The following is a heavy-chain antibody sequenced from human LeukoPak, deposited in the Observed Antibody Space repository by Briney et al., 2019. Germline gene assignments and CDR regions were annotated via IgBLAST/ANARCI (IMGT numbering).Heavy chain of an antibody. CDR1: GFTFSSYD. Sequence: GGSLRLSCAASGFTFSSYDMHCVRRGTGKGLEWVSAIGTAGDTYYPGSVKGRFTTSRENAKNSLYLQMNSLRVGDTAVYYCARGRGWGTFDIWGQGTMVTVSS. CDR2: IGTAGDT. D-gene: IGHD3-10*01. V-gene: IGHV3-13*04. CDR3: ARGRGWGTFDI. J-gene: IGHJ3*02.